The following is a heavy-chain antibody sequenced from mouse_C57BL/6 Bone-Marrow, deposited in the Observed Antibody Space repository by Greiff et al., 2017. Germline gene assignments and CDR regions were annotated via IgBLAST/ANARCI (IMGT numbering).Heavy chain of an antibody. J-gene: IGHJ2*01. Sequence: EVQLVESGGGLVKPGGSLKLSCAASGFTFSSYAMSWVRQTPEKRLEWVATISDGGSYTYYPDNVKGRFTISRDNAKNNLYLQMSHLKSEDTAMYYCARADYYGIPGDYWGQGTTLTVSS. CDR2: ISDGGSYT. CDR3: ARADYYGIPGDY. V-gene: IGHV5-4*01. CDR1: GFTFSSYA. D-gene: IGHD1-1*01.